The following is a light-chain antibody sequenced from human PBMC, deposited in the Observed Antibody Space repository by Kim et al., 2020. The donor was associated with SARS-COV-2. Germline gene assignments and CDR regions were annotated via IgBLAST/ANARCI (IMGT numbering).Light chain of an antibody. CDR2: VAS. Sequence: DVQMTQSPSSLSAFVGDRVTITCRASQVIGNYLNWYQQKPGKAPRLLIYVASNLQSGVPSRFSGSGSGTDFTLTISSLQPEDFATYYCQQFHTSSAFGQGTRLEIK. CDR3: QQFHTSSA. J-gene: IGKJ5*01. CDR1: QVIGNY. V-gene: IGKV1-39*01.